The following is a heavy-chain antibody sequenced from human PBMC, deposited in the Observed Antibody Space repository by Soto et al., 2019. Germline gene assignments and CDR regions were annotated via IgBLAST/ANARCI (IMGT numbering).Heavy chain of an antibody. V-gene: IGHV3-23*01. CDR3: ATRPLLATVPPCVDD. CDR1: GFTFSSYA. J-gene: IGHJ4*02. D-gene: IGHD4-17*01. CDR2: INDGDGST. Sequence: EVQLLESGGGLVQPGGSLRLSCAASGFTFSSYAMSWVRQAPGKGLEWASTINDGDGSTYYGDHVKGRFTIYRDDSKHTIYMKMNGLRAEDTAVSSCATRPLLATVPPCVDDWGQGTLVTVSS.